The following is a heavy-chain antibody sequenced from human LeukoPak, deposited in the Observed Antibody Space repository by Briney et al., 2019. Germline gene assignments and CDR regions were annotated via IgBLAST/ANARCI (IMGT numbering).Heavy chain of an antibody. CDR1: TGSISSYY. CDR3: ARSTSRDYGPTDAFDI. V-gene: IGHV4-59*08. Sequence: SDTLSLTCIVSTGSISSYYWSWIRQPPGKGLEWIGNIYYSRSTNYNPSLKSRVTISVDTSKNLFSLRLGSMTAAGTAGYYCARSTSRDYGPTDAFDIWGQGTMVTVSS. J-gene: IGHJ3*02. CDR2: IYYSRST. D-gene: IGHD4-17*01.